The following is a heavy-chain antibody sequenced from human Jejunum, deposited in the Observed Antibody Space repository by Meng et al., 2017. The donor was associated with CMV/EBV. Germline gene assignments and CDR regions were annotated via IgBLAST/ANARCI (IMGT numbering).Heavy chain of an antibody. CDR2: ITRGAGTA. CDR3: VRGGGRHIWYDYLDY. J-gene: IGHJ4*02. Sequence: SGVIFNRYAITWVRQPPGQGLEWISGITRGAGTANYAQRLQGRVTIITDKSTSTSYMELNSLRSEDTAVYYCVRGGGRHIWYDYLDYWGQGTLVTVSS. CDR1: GVIFNRYA. V-gene: IGHV1-69*05. D-gene: IGHD2-15*01.